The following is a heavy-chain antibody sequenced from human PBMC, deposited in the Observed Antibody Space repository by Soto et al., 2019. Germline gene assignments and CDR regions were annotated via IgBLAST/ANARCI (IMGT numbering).Heavy chain of an antibody. CDR1: GYTFTSYG. Sequence: SVKVSCKASGYTFTSYGISGVRQAPGQGLEWMGWISAYNGNTNYAQKLQGRVTMTTDTSTSTASMELRSLRADDTAVYYCARDRYAVFSGSSNWFDPCGQGTLVTVSS. CDR3: ARDRYAVFSGSSNWFDP. J-gene: IGHJ5*02. CDR2: ISAYNGNT. D-gene: IGHD3-22*01. V-gene: IGHV1-18*01.